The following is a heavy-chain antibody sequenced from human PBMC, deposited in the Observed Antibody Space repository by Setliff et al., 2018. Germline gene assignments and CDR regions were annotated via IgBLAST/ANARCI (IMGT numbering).Heavy chain of an antibody. V-gene: IGHV4-4*07. Sequence: LSLTCTVSGGSISSYYWSWIRQPAGKGLEWIGRIYTSGSTNYNPSLKSRVTMSVDTSKNQFSLKLSSVTAADTAVYYCARAGGGSSFTAYYYYYYMDVWGKGTTVTVSS. CDR1: GGSISSYY. CDR3: ARAGGGSSFTAYYYYYYMDV. J-gene: IGHJ6*03. CDR2: IYTSGST. D-gene: IGHD6-13*01.